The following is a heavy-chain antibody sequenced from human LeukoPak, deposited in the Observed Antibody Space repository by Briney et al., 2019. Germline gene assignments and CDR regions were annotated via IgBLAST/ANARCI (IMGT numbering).Heavy chain of an antibody. Sequence: GGSLRLSCAASGFTFSSYGMHWVRQAPGKGLEWVAFIRYDGSNKYYADSVKGRFTISRDNSKNTLYLQMNSLRAEDTAVYYCAKVGEYYDILTGYYKNYYYYYMDVWGKGTTVTVSS. CDR2: IRYDGSNK. D-gene: IGHD3-9*01. J-gene: IGHJ6*03. CDR3: AKVGEYYDILTGYYKNYYYYYMDV. V-gene: IGHV3-30*02. CDR1: GFTFSSYG.